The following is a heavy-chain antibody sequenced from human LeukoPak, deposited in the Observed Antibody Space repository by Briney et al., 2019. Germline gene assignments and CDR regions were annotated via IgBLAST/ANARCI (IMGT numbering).Heavy chain of an antibody. V-gene: IGHV3-30*03. CDR2: ISYDGSNK. J-gene: IGHJ4*02. Sequence: PGGSLRLSCAASGLTFSSYGMHWVRQAPGKGLEWVAVISYDGSNKYYADSVKGRFTISRDNSKNTLYLQMNSLRAEDTAVYYCATDKDTAMTFDYWGQGTLVTVSS. CDR1: GLTFSSYG. D-gene: IGHD5-18*01. CDR3: ATDKDTAMTFDY.